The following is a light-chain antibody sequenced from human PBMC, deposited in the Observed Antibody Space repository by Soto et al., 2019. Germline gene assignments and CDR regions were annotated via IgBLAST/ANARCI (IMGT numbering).Light chain of an antibody. CDR2: GAS. V-gene: IGKV3-20*01. Sequence: EIVLTQSPGTLSLSPGERATLSCRASQSVSSSYLAWYQQKPGQAPRLLIYGASTRATGIPDRFGGSGSGTGFTLTISRLETEDVAVYYCQLYDNSLYTFGHGTNLDIK. CDR3: QLYDNSLYT. J-gene: IGKJ2*01. CDR1: QSVSSSY.